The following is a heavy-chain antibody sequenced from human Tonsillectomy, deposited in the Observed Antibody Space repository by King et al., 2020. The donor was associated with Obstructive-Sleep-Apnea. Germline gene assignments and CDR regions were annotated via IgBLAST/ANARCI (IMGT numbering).Heavy chain of an antibody. J-gene: IGHJ6*02. CDR1: AFTFSNAW. Sequence: VQLVESGGGLIKPGGSLRLSCAASAFTFSNAWMSWVRQAPGKGLEWVGLIKSKTDGGTTDYAAPVKGRFTISRDDSKNTLYLQMSSLKTDDTAVYYCTAGGPPSGNYYYYYGMDVWGQGTTVTVSS. D-gene: IGHD1-26*01. V-gene: IGHV3-15*01. CDR2: IKSKTDGGTT. CDR3: TAGGPPSGNYYYYYGMDV.